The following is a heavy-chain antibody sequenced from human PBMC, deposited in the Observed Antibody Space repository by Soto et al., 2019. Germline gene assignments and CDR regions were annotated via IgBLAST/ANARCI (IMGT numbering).Heavy chain of an antibody. CDR1: GLTFSTYS. V-gene: IGHV3-23*01. CDR2: ISGNGGDYT. Sequence: GGSLRLSCAASGLTFSTYSMTWVRQATRKGLEWVSAISGNGGDYTYYADSVKGRFTISRDNSKNTLYLQMNSLRAEDTAVYYCVPLCRYCSTTTPSWGQGTLVTVSS. D-gene: IGHD2-2*01. J-gene: IGHJ4*02. CDR3: VPLCRYCSTTTPS.